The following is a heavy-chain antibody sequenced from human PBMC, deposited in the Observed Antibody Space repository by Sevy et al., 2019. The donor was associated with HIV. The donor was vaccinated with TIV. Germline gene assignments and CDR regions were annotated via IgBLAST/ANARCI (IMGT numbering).Heavy chain of an antibody. CDR2: IYHSGST. D-gene: IGHD3-10*01. CDR1: GGSFSGYY. J-gene: IGHJ4*02. V-gene: IGHV4-34*01. CDR3: ARGDYGSGIYIDY. Sequence: SETLSLTCAVYGGSFSGYYWSWIRQPPGKGLEWLGEIYHSGSTNYNPSLKSRITIYLDTSKNQFSLNLNSVTAADTAVYYCARGDYGSGIYIDYWCQGTLVTVSS.